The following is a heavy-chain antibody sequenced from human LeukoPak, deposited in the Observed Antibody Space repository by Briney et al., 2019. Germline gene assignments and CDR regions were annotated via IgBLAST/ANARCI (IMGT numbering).Heavy chain of an antibody. J-gene: IGHJ4*02. Sequence: GGSLRLSCAASEFSVGSNYMTWVRQAPGKGLEWVSLIYSGGSTYYADSVKGRFTISRDNSKNTLYLQVNSLRAEDTAVYYCARGAAATYWGQGTLVTVSS. CDR3: ARGAAATY. D-gene: IGHD6-13*01. V-gene: IGHV3-66*01. CDR1: EFSVGSNY. CDR2: IYSGGST.